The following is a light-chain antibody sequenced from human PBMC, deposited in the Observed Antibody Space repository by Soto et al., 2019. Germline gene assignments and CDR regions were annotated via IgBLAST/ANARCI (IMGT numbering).Light chain of an antibody. CDR1: SGSIASNY. CDR3: QSYDSTNQV. CDR2: EGK. J-gene: IGLJ3*02. Sequence: NFMLTQPHSVSESPGKTVTISCTRSSGSIASNYVQWYQQRPDSSPTTVIYEGKYRPSGVPDRFSGSIDSSSNSAFLTISGLKTADEADYYCQSYDSTNQVFGGGTKLTVL. V-gene: IGLV6-57*01.